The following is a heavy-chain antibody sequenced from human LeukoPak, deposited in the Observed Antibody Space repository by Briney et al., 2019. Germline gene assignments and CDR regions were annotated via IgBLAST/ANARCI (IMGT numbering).Heavy chain of an antibody. J-gene: IGHJ4*02. CDR2: ISYDGSNK. CDR1: GFTFSSYE. V-gene: IGHV3-30*18. Sequence: GGSLRLSCAASGFTFSSYEMNWVRQAPGKGLEWVAVISYDGSNKYYADSVKGRFTISRDNSKNTLYLQINSLGAEDTAVYYCAKDHYDILTGYLYYFDYWDQGTLVTVSS. CDR3: AKDHYDILTGYLYYFDY. D-gene: IGHD3-9*01.